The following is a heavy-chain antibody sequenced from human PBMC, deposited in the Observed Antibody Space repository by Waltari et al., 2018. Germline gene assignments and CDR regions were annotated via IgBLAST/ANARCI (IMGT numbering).Heavy chain of an antibody. CDR2: IYTSGSN. J-gene: IGHJ6*03. V-gene: IGHV4-4*07. CDR1: GGSISSYY. CDR3: ARTGRRAAIPEGYYYYMDV. Sequence: QVQLQESGPGLVKPSETLSLTCTVSGGSISSYYWSWIRQPAGKGLEWIGRIYTSGSNNDNPSLRSRVTMSVDTSKNQFSLKLSSVTAADTAVYYCARTGRRAAIPEGYYYYMDVWGKGTTVTISS. D-gene: IGHD2-15*01.